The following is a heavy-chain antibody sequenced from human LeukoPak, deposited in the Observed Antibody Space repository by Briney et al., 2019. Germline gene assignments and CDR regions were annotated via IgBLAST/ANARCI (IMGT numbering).Heavy chain of an antibody. D-gene: IGHD3-22*01. CDR1: GFTFSSYS. J-gene: IGHJ5*02. Sequence: SGGSLRLSCAASGFTFSSYSMNWVRQAPGKGLEWVSYISSSSSTIYYADSVKGRFTISRDNAKNSLYLQMNSLRDEDTAVYYCARGPPGRVYDSSKRGLFDPWGQGTLVTVSS. CDR3: ARGPPGRVYDSSKRGLFDP. V-gene: IGHV3-48*02. CDR2: ISSSSSTI.